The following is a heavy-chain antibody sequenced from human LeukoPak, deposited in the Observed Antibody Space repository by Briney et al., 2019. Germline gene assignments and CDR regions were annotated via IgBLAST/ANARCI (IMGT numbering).Heavy chain of an antibody. CDR2: INPNSGGT. J-gene: IGHJ4*02. CDR1: GYTFTSYG. Sequence: ASVKVSCKASGYTFTSYGISWVRQAPGQGLEWMGWINPNSGGTNYAQKFQGRVTMTRDTSISTAYMELSSLRSDDTAVYYCARHSYGYNWGQGTLVTVSS. D-gene: IGHD5-18*01. V-gene: IGHV1-2*02. CDR3: ARHSYGYN.